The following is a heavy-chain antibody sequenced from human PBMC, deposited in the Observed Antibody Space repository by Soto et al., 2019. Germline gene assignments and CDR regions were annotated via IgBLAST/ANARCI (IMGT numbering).Heavy chain of an antibody. CDR2: IYSSGST. Sequence: QVQLQESGPRLVKPSQTLSLSCAVSGGSIISASYSWNWIRQSPGRGLEGIGHIYSSGSTYYNPSLKSRVSISVDTSNNQFSLKLTSVTAADTAVYFCAREDAARIERWFDAWGQGILVTVSS. CDR3: AREDAARIERWFDA. D-gene: IGHD6-6*01. V-gene: IGHV4-31*11. J-gene: IGHJ5*02. CDR1: GGSIISASYS.